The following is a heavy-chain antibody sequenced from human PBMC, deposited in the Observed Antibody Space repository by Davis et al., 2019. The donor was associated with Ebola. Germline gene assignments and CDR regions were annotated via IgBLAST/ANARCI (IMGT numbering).Heavy chain of an antibody. CDR1: GFTFSSYA. J-gene: IGHJ4*02. CDR3: ARGGRLYHFDS. CDR2: LYSGGSS. D-gene: IGHD3-16*01. Sequence: GESLKISCAASGFTFSSYAMSWVRQAPGKGLECVSVLYSGGSSSHTDSVKGRFIISRDNFKNTLYLQMNTLRPEDTGVYYCARGGRLYHFDSWGQGTLVTVSS. V-gene: IGHV3-66*02.